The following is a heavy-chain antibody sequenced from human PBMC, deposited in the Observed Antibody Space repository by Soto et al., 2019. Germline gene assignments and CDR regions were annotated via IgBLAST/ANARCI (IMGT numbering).Heavy chain of an antibody. V-gene: IGHV4-4*02. Sequence: SETLSLTCAVSGASVSSTYWWSWVSQPPGKGPEWIGEINHRGSANYNPSLKSRVTISVDISKSQFSLRLTSVTAADTAVYYCARYNAASGTYYFDFWGQGALVT. CDR3: ARYNAASGTYYFDF. D-gene: IGHD6-13*01. CDR1: GASVSSTYW. CDR2: INHRGSA. J-gene: IGHJ4*02.